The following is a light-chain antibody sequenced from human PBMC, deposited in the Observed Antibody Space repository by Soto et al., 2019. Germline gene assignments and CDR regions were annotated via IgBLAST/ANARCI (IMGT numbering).Light chain of an antibody. Sequence: QSALTQPASVSGSPGQSITISCTGTSSDVGGYNYVSWYQQYPGNAPKLMIYEVSHRPSGVSNRFSGSKSGNTASLTISGLQAEDEGDYYCSSYTSSDTLVFGRGTKVT. CDR2: EVS. CDR1: SSDVGGYNY. J-gene: IGLJ3*02. V-gene: IGLV2-14*01. CDR3: SSYTSSDTLV.